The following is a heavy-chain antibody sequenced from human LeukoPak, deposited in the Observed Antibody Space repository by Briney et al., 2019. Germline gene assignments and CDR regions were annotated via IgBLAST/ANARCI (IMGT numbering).Heavy chain of an antibody. J-gene: IGHJ4*02. CDR1: GFTFSRYG. CDR2: IWFDGNNK. D-gene: IGHD3-22*01. Sequence: PERSLRLSCAAAGFTFSRYGMHWVRQAPGKGLERVAFIWFDGNNKYYADSVRGRFTISRDNSKNTLFLQMDGLRAEDTAVYYCARDGAGHYYDTAGYYSYYFDFWGQGTLVTVSS. V-gene: IGHV3-33*01. CDR3: ARDGAGHYYDTAGYYSYYFDF.